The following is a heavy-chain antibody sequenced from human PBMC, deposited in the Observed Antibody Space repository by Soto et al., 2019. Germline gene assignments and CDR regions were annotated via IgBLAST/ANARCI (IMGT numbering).Heavy chain of an antibody. CDR1: GFTFSSYG. CDR3: ARFPHLYYEGAPPPWGGNDVFYI. Sequence: GGSLRLSCADSGFTFSSYGMHWVRQAPGKGLEWVALISYDGSNIYYAESVKGRFTISRDNSKNTLYLQMNSLRAEDTAVYYCARFPHLYYEGAPPPWGGNDVFYIGGKGTRAAVPS. V-gene: IGHV3-30*03. D-gene: IGHD3-22*01. CDR2: ISYDGSNI. J-gene: IGHJ3*02.